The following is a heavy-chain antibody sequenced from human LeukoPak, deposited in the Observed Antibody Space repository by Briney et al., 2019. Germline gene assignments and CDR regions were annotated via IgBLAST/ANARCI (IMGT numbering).Heavy chain of an antibody. J-gene: IGHJ4*02. V-gene: IGHV4-39*07. CDR2: IYYSGST. CDR3: ARKTGTTTNFDY. CDR1: GGSISSSSYY. D-gene: IGHD1-14*01. Sequence: SETLSLTCTVSGGSISSSSYYWGWIRQPPGKGLEWIGSIYYSGSTYYNPSLKSRVTISVDTSKNQFSLKLSSVTAADTAVYYCARKTGTTTNFDYWGQGTLVTVSS.